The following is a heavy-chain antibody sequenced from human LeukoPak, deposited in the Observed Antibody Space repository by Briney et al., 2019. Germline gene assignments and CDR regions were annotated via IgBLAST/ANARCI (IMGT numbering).Heavy chain of an antibody. CDR2: IYYSGST. D-gene: IGHD2-15*01. CDR3: AGGTSVVAAS. CDR1: GGSNSSSSYY. V-gene: IGHV4-39*01. Sequence: SETLSLTCTVSGGSNSSSSYYWGWIRQPPGKGLEWIGSIYYSGSTYYNPSLKSRVTISVDTSKNQFSLKLSSVTAADTAVYYCAGGTSVVAASWGQGTLVTVSS. J-gene: IGHJ4*02.